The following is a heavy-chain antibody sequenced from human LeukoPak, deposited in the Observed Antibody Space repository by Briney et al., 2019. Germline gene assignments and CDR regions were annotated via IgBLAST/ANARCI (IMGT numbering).Heavy chain of an antibody. Sequence: SETLSLTCTVSGGSISSGGYYWSWIRQHPGKGLEWIGYIYYSGSTYYNPSLKSRVTISVDTSKNQFSLKLSSVTAADTAVYYCARGAGTSGRAFDIWGQGTMVTVSS. CDR1: GGSISSGGYY. CDR3: ARGAGTSGRAFDI. CDR2: IYYSGST. V-gene: IGHV4-31*03. J-gene: IGHJ3*02. D-gene: IGHD1-14*01.